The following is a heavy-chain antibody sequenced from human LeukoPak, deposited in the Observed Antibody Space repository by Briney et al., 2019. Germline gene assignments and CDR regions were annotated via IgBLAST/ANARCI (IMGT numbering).Heavy chain of an antibody. Sequence: ASVKVSCKASGYTFTSYAVNWVRQAPGQGLEWMGWINTNTGNPTYAQGFTGRFVFSLDTSVSTAYLQISSLKAEDTAVYYCAREEAEGYFDWLGGYYYYYMDVWGKGTTVTVSS. V-gene: IGHV7-4-1*02. D-gene: IGHD3-9*01. CDR1: GYTFTSYA. CDR3: AREEAEGYFDWLGGYYYYYMDV. J-gene: IGHJ6*03. CDR2: INTNTGNP.